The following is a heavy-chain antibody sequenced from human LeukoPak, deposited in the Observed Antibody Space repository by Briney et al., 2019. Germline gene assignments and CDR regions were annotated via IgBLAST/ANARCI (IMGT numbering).Heavy chain of an antibody. CDR3: AGAYSAYDPFDY. CDR1: GFTFSNYW. D-gene: IGHD5-12*01. Sequence: GSLRLSCAASGFTFSNYWMHWVRQAPGKGLVWVSRLNADGNSITYADSVRGRFTTSRDNAKNTVHLQMNSLRVEDTAIYFCAGAYSAYDPFDYWGQGILVTVSS. V-gene: IGHV3-74*01. J-gene: IGHJ4*02. CDR2: LNADGNSI.